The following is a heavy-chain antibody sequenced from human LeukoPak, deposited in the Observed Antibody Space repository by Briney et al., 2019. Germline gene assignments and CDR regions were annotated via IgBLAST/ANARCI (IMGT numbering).Heavy chain of an antibody. CDR2: IRYDGSNK. CDR1: GFTFSSYG. D-gene: IGHD6-13*01. CDR3: AKDRASKAAAGTWFDP. Sequence: TGGSLRLSCAASGFTFSSYGMHWVRQAPGKGPEWVAFIRYDGSNKYYADSVKGRFTISRDNSKNTLYLQMNSLRAEDTAVYYCAKDRASKAAAGTWFDPWGQGTLVTVSS. V-gene: IGHV3-30*02. J-gene: IGHJ5*02.